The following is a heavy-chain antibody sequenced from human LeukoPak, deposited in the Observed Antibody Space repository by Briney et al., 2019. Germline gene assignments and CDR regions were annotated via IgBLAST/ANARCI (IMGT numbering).Heavy chain of an antibody. D-gene: IGHD3-9*01. J-gene: IGHJ5*02. CDR2: ITPNSGGT. CDR3: ARVGGYDILTGYFENWFDP. V-gene: IGHV1-2*02. Sequence: ASVKGSCKASGYIITGYYMHWVLQAPGQGLEWMGWITPNSGGTNYAQKFQGRVTMTRDTSISTAYMELSRLRSDDTAVYYCARVGGYDILTGYFENWFDPWGQGTLVTVSS. CDR1: GYIITGYY.